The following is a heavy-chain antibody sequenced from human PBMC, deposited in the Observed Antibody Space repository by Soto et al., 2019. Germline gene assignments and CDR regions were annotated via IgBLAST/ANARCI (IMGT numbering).Heavy chain of an antibody. Sequence: ASVKVSCKASGYTFTSYYMHWVRQAPGQGLEWMGWMNPNNGNTGYAQKFQGRVTMTRNTSISTAYMELSSLRSEDTAVYYCARGAEIVLMVYAFDYWGQGTLVTVSS. D-gene: IGHD2-8*01. CDR2: MNPNNGNT. V-gene: IGHV1-8*02. J-gene: IGHJ4*02. CDR3: ARGAEIVLMVYAFDY. CDR1: GYTFTSYY.